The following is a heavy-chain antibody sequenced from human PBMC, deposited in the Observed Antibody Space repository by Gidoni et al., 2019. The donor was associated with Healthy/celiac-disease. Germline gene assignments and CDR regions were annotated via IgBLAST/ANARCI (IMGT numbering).Heavy chain of an antibody. CDR3: TTSGVVIFGL. CDR2: IRSKANSYAT. Sequence: EVQLVESGGGLVQPGGSLKLSCAASGFTFSGSAMHWVRQASGKGLEWVGRIRSKANSYATAYAAWVKGRFTISRDNSKNTAYLQMNSLKTEDTAVYYCTTSGVVIFGLWGQGTLVTVSS. D-gene: IGHD3-22*01. V-gene: IGHV3-73*02. J-gene: IGHJ4*02. CDR1: GFTFSGSA.